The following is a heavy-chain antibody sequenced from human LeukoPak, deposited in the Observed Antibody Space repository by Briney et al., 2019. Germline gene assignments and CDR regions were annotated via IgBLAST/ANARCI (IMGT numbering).Heavy chain of an antibody. J-gene: IGHJ5*02. CDR2: IYYSGST. CDR1: GGSINSYY. CDR3: ARDSGTTGEVKFDP. V-gene: IGHV4-59*12. Sequence: SETLSLTCTVSGGSINSYYWSWIRQPPGKGLEWIGYIYYSGSTNYNPSLQSRVTMSIDTSKNQFSLKLSFVTAADTAVYYCARDSGTTGEVKFDPWGQGTLVTVSS. D-gene: IGHD4-17*01.